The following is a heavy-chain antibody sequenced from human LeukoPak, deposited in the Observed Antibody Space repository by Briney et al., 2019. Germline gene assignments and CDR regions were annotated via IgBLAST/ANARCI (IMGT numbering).Heavy chain of an antibody. D-gene: IGHD6-19*01. J-gene: IGHJ4*02. V-gene: IGHV4-39*02. CDR3: ARDPGYSSGWNYFDY. Sequence: SETLSLTCTVSGGSISSSSYYWGWIRQPPGKGLEWIGSIYYSGSTYHNPPLKSRVTISVDTSKNQFSLKLSSVTAADTAVYYCARDPGYSSGWNYFDYWGQGTLVTVSS. CDR1: GGSISSSSYY. CDR2: IYYSGST.